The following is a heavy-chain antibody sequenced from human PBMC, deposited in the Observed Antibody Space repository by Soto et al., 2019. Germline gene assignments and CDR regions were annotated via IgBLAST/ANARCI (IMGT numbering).Heavy chain of an antibody. CDR3: ARQSHANYDSSGYYPY. V-gene: IGHV4-59*01. J-gene: IGHJ4*02. D-gene: IGHD3-22*01. CDR2: IYYGGNT. Sequence: SETLSLTCTVSGGSISSFYWSWIRQSPGKGLEWVGDIYYGGNTKYNPSLESRVTISVDTSRNQFSLKLSSVTAADTAVYYCARQSHANYDSSGYYPYWGQGMLVTVSS. CDR1: GGSISSFY.